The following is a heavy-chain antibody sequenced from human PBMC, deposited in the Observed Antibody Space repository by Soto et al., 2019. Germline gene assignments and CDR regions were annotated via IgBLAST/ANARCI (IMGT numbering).Heavy chain of an antibody. D-gene: IGHD3-22*01. V-gene: IGHV4-31*03. CDR1: GGSISSGGYY. CDR3: ARVGPYYYDSSGYYYGRLTTTDI. CDR2: IYYSGST. Sequence: SETLSLTCTVSGGSISSGGYYWSWIRQHPGKGLEWIGYIYYSGSTYYNPSLKSRVTISVDTSKNQFSLKLSSVTAADTAVYYCARVGPYYYDSSGYYYGRLTTTDIWGQGTMVT. J-gene: IGHJ3*02.